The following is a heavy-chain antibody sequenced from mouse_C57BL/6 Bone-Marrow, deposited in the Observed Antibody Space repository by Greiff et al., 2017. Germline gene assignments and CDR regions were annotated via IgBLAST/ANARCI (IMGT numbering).Heavy chain of an antibody. D-gene: IGHD1-1*01. CDR3: ARDIITTVVATPYWYFDV. J-gene: IGHJ1*03. CDR2: IDPSDSYT. CDR1: GYTFTSYW. V-gene: IGHV1-50*01. Sequence: QVQLQQSGAELVKPGASVKLCCKASGYTFTSYWMQWVKQRPGQGLEWIGEIDPSDSYTNYNQKFKGKATLTVDTSSSTAYMQLSSLTSEDSAVYYCARDIITTVVATPYWYFDVWGTGTTVTVSS.